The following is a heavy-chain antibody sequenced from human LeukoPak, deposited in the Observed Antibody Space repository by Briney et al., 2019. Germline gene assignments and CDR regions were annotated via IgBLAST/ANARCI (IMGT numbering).Heavy chain of an antibody. Sequence: SETLSLTCTVSGYSISSGYYWGWVRQPPGKGLEWIGSIYHSGSTYYNPSLKSRVTISVDTSKNQFSLKLSSVTAADTAVYYCARTTEGYCSSASCFGFSYSYYMDVWGKGTTVTISS. D-gene: IGHD2-2*01. J-gene: IGHJ6*03. V-gene: IGHV4-38-2*02. CDR3: ARTTEGYCSSASCFGFSYSYYMDV. CDR1: GYSISSGYY. CDR2: IYHSGST.